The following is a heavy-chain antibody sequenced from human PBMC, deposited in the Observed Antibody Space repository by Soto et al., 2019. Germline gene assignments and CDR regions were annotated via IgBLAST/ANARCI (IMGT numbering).Heavy chain of an antibody. J-gene: IGHJ6*02. D-gene: IGHD6-13*01. CDR1: EFTFSSYG. V-gene: IGHV3-30*18. CDR3: ANGPPIAAAGTGSDYYGMDV. Sequence: GGSLRPSCAASEFTFSSYGMHWVRQAPGKGLEWVAVISYDGSNKYYADSVKGRFTISRDNSKNTLYLQMNSLRAEDTAVYYCANGPPIAAAGTGSDYYGMDVWGQGTTVTVSS. CDR2: ISYDGSNK.